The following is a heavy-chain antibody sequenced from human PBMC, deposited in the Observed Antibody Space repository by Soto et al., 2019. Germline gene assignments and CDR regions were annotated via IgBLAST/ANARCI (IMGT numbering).Heavy chain of an antibody. V-gene: IGHV4-30-4*01. CDR1: GGSISSGDYY. Sequence: SETLSLTCTVSGGSISSGDYYWSWIRQPPWKGLEWIGYIYYSGSTYYNPSLKSRVTISVDTSKNQFSLKLSSVTAADTAVYYCARDSSYYYDSSGYYYPWGQGXLVTVYS. CDR3: ARDSSYYYDSSGYYYP. CDR2: IYYSGST. D-gene: IGHD3-22*01. J-gene: IGHJ5*02.